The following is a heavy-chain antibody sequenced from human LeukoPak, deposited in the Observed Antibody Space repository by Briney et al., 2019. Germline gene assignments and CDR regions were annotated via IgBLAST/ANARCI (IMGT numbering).Heavy chain of an antibody. CDR3: ANEYSKGDV. V-gene: IGHV3-23*01. J-gene: IGHJ3*01. CDR1: GFTFPNYV. Sequence: GGSLRLSCAASGFTFPNYVMSWVRQAPGKGLEWVSSISDNGGNTYYADSVKGRFTTSRDNSKNTLYLQMNSLRVEDAAVYYCANEYSKGDVWGQGTMVTVSS. CDR2: ISDNGGNT. D-gene: IGHD1-26*01.